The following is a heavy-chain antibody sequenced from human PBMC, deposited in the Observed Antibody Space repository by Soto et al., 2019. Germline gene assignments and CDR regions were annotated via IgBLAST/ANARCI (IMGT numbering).Heavy chain of an antibody. D-gene: IGHD2-2*01. CDR2: IKPGTGTT. J-gene: IGHJ6*02. CDR3: ARVVPAAINPISPLLYYNMDV. V-gene: IGHV1-3*01. CDR1: GYSFITNA. Sequence: ASVKVSCKTSGYSFITNAMHWVRQAPGQRLEWLGWIKPGTGTTKYSQKFQGRVNITRDTSASTAYMELSSLRSEDTAVYYCARVVPAAINPISPLLYYNMDVWGQGTTVTSP.